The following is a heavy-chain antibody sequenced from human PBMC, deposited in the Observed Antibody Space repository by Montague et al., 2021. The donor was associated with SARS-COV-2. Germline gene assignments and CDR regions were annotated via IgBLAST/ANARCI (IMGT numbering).Heavy chain of an antibody. CDR1: GFAFSSSW. V-gene: IGHV3-7*01. CDR3: ARDPNSGGGNMGSF. J-gene: IGHJ4*01. CDR2: MKYDGSEK. Sequence: SLRLSCAASGFAFSSSWMSWVRQSPGKGLEWVAIMKYDGSEKYYVDSVKGRFTISRDNARKSVFLQMNSLRAEDTAVYFCARDPNSGGGNMGSFWGRGTLVSVSS. D-gene: IGHD6-19*01.